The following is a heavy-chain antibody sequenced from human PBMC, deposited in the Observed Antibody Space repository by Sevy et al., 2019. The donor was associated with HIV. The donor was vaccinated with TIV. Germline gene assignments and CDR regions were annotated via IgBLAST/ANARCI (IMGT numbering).Heavy chain of an antibody. Sequence: GGSLRLSCTASGFTFGDYAMSWFRQAPGKGLEWVAFIRRNSYEPYGGTTEYAASVKGRFTISRDDSKSIAYLQMNSLKTEDTAFYYCTRALATVVTPEYYFYYWGQGTLVTVSS. D-gene: IGHD4-17*01. CDR2: IRRNSYEPYGGTT. CDR1: GFTFGDYA. CDR3: TRALATVVTPEYYFYY. V-gene: IGHV3-49*03. J-gene: IGHJ4*02.